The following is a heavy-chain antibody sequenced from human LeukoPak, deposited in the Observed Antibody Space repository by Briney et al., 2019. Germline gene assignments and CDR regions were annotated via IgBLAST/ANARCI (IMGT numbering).Heavy chain of an antibody. CDR2: ISAYNGNT. D-gene: IGHD3-3*01. CDR1: GYTFTSYG. J-gene: IGHJ6*03. Sequence: GASVKVSCKASGYTFTSYGFSWVRQAPGQGLEWMGWISAYNGNTNYAQKLQGRVTMTTDTSTSTAYMELRSLRSDDTAVYYCARDGYYDFWSGYYTYYYYMDVWGKGTTVTVSS. V-gene: IGHV1-18*01. CDR3: ARDGYYDFWSGYYTYYYYMDV.